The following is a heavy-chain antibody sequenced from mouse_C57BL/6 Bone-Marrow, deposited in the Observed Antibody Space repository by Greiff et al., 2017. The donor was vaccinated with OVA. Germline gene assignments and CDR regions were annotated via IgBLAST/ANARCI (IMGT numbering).Heavy chain of an antibody. D-gene: IGHD2-3*01. CDR1: GYAFSSSW. V-gene: IGHV1-82*01. J-gene: IGHJ4*01. CDR3: GGYDPHGVYAMDY. CDR2: IYPGDGDP. Sequence: QVQLKESGPELVKPGASVKISCKASGYAFSSSWMNWVKQRPGKGLEWIGRIYPGDGDPNYNGKLKGKATLTADKSSSTAYMQLSSLTSEDSAVYFCGGYDPHGVYAMDYWGQGTSVTVSS.